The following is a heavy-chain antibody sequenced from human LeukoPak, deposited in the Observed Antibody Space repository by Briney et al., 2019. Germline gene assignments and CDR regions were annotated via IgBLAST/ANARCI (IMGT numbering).Heavy chain of an antibody. J-gene: IGHJ4*02. CDR1: GYSFTSYW. CDR2: IYPRDSDT. Sequence: GESLKISCKGSGYSFTSYWIGWVRQMPGKGLEWMGIIYPRDSDTRYSPSFQGQVTISADKSISTAYLQWSSLKASDTAMYYCARHVYCSGGSCRALFDYWGQGTLVTVSS. V-gene: IGHV5-51*01. D-gene: IGHD2-15*01. CDR3: ARHVYCSGGSCRALFDY.